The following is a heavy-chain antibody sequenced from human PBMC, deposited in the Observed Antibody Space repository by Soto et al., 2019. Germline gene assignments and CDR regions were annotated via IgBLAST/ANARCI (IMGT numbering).Heavy chain of an antibody. V-gene: IGHV3-48*02. J-gene: IGHJ4*02. Sequence: VHLVESGGGLVQPGGSLRLSCAASGFTFSSYSLNWVRQAPGKGLEWVSYITSSGTTVYYADSVRGRFTISRDNAKNSMYLQMNSLRDDDTAVYYCARGSSNWAYYFDFWGQGTLVTVSP. CDR1: GFTFSSYS. CDR3: ARGSSNWAYYFDF. D-gene: IGHD6-13*01. CDR2: ITSSGTTV.